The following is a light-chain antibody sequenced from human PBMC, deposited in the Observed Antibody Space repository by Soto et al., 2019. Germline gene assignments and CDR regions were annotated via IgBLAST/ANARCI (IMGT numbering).Light chain of an antibody. J-gene: IGLJ1*01. CDR3: AAWDDSLNGPYV. CDR1: SSNIGSNT. V-gene: IGLV1-44*01. Sequence: QSVLTQPPSASGTPGQRVTISCSGSSSNIGSNTVNWYQQLPGTAPKLLIYSNNQRPSGVPDRFSGSKSGTSASLAISGLQADDEADYYCAAWDDSLNGPYVFGTGTKLTVL. CDR2: SNN.